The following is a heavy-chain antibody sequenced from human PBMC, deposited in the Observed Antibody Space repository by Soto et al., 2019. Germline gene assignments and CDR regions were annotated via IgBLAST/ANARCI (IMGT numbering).Heavy chain of an antibody. Sequence: PGESLKISCKGSGYSFTSYWIGWVRQMPGKGLEWMGIIYPGDSDTRYSPSFQGQVTISADKSISTAYLQWSSLKASDTAMYYCAGNTGYSYGANWFDPWGQGTLVTVSS. CDR2: IYPGDSDT. V-gene: IGHV5-51*01. CDR3: AGNTGYSYGANWFDP. D-gene: IGHD5-18*01. J-gene: IGHJ5*02. CDR1: GYSFTSYW.